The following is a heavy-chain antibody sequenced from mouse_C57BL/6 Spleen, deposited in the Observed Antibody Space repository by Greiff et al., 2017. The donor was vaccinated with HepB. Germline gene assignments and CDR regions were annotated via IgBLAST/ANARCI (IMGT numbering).Heavy chain of an antibody. Sequence: QVQLQQPGAELVKPGASVKLSCKASGYTFTSYWMHWVKQRPGQGLEWIGMIHPNSGSTNYNEKCKSKATLTVDKSSSTAYMQLSSLTSEDSAVDYCARLGNLYFDYWGQGTTLTVSS. CDR2: IHPNSGST. V-gene: IGHV1-64*01. D-gene: IGHD2-1*01. CDR1: GYTFTSYW. J-gene: IGHJ2*01. CDR3: ARLGNLYFDY.